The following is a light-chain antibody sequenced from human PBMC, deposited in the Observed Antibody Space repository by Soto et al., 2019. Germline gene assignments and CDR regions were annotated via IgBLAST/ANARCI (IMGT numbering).Light chain of an antibody. J-gene: IGKJ5*01. Sequence: EIVLTQSPATLSLSPGERATLSCRASQSVSSYLACYQHKPGQAPRLLIYVASNRATGIPGRFSGSGSGTDFTLTISSLEPEDCAVYYCQQRSNWPPHLGQGTRLEIK. CDR3: QQRSNWPPH. CDR2: VAS. V-gene: IGKV3-11*01. CDR1: QSVSSY.